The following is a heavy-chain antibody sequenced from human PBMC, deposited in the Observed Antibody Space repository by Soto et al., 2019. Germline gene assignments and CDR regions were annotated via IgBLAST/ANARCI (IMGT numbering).Heavy chain of an antibody. D-gene: IGHD6-19*01. CDR3: ARDGGYSSGWYYYYYGMDV. J-gene: IGHJ6*02. V-gene: IGHV1-18*01. CDR2: ISAYNGNT. Sequence: QVQLVQSGAEVKKPGASVKVSCKASGYTFTSYGISWVRQAPGQGLEWMGWISAYNGNTNYAQKLQGRVTMTTDTSTSTAYMALRSRRSDDTAVYYCARDGGYSSGWYYYYYGMDVWGQGTTVTVSS. CDR1: GYTFTSYG.